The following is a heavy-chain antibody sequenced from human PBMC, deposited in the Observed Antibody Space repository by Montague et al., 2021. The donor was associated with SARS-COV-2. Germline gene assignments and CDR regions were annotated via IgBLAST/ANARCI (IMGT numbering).Heavy chain of an antibody. Sequence: SLRLSCAASGFTFTDYTMNWVRQVPGKGLEWVSGINWNGGDTGYADPVKGRFTIPRDNAKNSLYLQMNSLRDEDTAFYYCARVKVGATIDYWGQGTLVTVSS. J-gene: IGHJ4*02. V-gene: IGHV3-20*04. CDR1: GFTFTDYT. CDR3: ARVKVGATIDY. CDR2: INWNGGDT. D-gene: IGHD1-26*01.